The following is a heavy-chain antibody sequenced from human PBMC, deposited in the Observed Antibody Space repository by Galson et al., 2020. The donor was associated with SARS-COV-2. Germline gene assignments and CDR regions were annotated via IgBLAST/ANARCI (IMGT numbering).Heavy chain of an antibody. CDR3: ARDLYTYGMDV. CDR2: IYSGGST. J-gene: IGHJ6*02. Sequence: QPGESLKISCAASGFTVSSNYMSWVRQAPGKGLEWVSVIYSGGSTYYADSVKGRFTISRDNSKNTLYLQMNSLRAEDTAVYYCARDLYTYGMDVWGQGTTVTVSS. CDR1: GFTVSSNY. D-gene: IGHD2-8*01. V-gene: IGHV3-53*01.